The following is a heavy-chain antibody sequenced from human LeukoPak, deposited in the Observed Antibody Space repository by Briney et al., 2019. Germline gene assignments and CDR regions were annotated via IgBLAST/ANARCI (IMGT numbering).Heavy chain of an antibody. D-gene: IGHD6-13*01. CDR1: GFTFSNAW. V-gene: IGHV3-15*01. J-gene: IGHJ4*02. CDR3: TTDIAAVEYDY. CDR2: IKSKTDGGTT. Sequence: GGSLRLSRAASGFTFSNAWMSWVRQAPGKGLEWVGRIKSKTDGGTTDYAAPVKGRFTISRDDSKNTLYLQMNSLKTEDTAVYYCTTDIAAVEYDYWGQGTLVTVSS.